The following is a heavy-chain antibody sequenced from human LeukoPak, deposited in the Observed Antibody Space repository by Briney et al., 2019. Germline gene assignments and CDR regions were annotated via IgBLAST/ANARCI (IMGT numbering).Heavy chain of an antibody. Sequence: GGSLRLSCAASGFTFRSFWMSWVRQALGKGLEWVSVISGSGGSTYYADSVKGRFTISRDNSKNTLYLQMNSLRAEDTAVYYCAKGGEYYDFWSGYYKEFDYWGQGTLVTVSS. V-gene: IGHV3-23*01. J-gene: IGHJ4*02. CDR3: AKGGEYYDFWSGYYKEFDY. D-gene: IGHD3-3*01. CDR1: GFTFRSFW. CDR2: ISGSGGST.